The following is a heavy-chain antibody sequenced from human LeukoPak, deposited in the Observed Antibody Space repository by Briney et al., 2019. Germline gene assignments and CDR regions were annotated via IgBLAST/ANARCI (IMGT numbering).Heavy chain of an antibody. V-gene: IGHV3-48*04. CDR2: ISSSGSTI. J-gene: IGHJ4*02. D-gene: IGHD3-22*01. CDR1: GFTFSSYS. Sequence: TGGSLRLSCAASGFTFSSYSMNWVRQAPGKGLEWVSYISSSGSTIYYADSVKGRFTISRDNAKNSLYLQMNSLRAEDTAVYYCARDRDSSGYGFDYWGQGTLVTVSS. CDR3: ARDRDSSGYGFDY.